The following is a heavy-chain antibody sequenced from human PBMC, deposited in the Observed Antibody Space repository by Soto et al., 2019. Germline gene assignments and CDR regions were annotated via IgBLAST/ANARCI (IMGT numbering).Heavy chain of an antibody. V-gene: IGHV4-39*07. CDR3: ARAVAVPADFDY. D-gene: IGHD6-19*01. CDR1: GGSISSSSYY. J-gene: IGHJ4*02. CDR2: IYYSGST. Sequence: SETLSLTCTVSGGSISSSSYYWGWIRQPPGKGLEWIGSIYYSGSTYYNPSLKSRVTISIDTSKNQFSLKLTSVTAADTAVYYCARAVAVPADFDYWGQGTLVTVSS.